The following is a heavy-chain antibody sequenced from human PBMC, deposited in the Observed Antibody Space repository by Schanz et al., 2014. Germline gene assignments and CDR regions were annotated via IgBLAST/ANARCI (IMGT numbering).Heavy chain of an antibody. D-gene: IGHD3-9*01. V-gene: IGHV3-53*01. CDR3: AKDPYDVLTGYQYYFDY. Sequence: EVQLVESGGGLIQPGGSLRLSCAVSGFTVNTNYMSWVRQAPGKGLEWVAAINGSGNATYYADSVKGRFTISRDNSRNTLFLQMKRLRVEDTAVYFCAKDPYDVLTGYQYYFDYWGPGRLVTVSS. J-gene: IGHJ4*02. CDR2: INGSGNAT. CDR1: GFTVNTNY.